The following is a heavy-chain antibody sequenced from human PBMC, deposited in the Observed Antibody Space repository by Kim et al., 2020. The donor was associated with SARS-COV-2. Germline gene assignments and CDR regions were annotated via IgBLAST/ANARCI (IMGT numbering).Heavy chain of an antibody. D-gene: IGHD2-2*01. J-gene: IGHJ5*02. CDR3: ARADEYHPNLFDP. CDR1: GYTFSNYV. V-gene: IGHV1-3*01. CDR2: IKLGNGDT. Sequence: ASVKVSCKASGYTFSNYVMHWVRQAPGQGLEWMGWIKLGNGDTKYSRKFQGRVTMTWDTSASTAYMELSSLRSEDTAVYYCARADEYHPNLFDPWGQGTL.